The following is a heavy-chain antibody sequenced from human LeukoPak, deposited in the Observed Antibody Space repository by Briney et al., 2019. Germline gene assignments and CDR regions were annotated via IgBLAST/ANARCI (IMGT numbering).Heavy chain of an antibody. D-gene: IGHD1-20*01. CDR3: VRDGGPNNCWFDH. Sequence: SETLSLTCADYGGSLSGYYWGWIRQPPGKGLEWIGEVSHRGITNYKPSLKSRASISIDTSKSQISLKLSSVTAADTALYYCVRDGGPNNCWFDHWGQGTLVTVSS. CDR1: GGSLSGYY. CDR2: VSHRGIT. V-gene: IGHV4-34*01. J-gene: IGHJ5*02.